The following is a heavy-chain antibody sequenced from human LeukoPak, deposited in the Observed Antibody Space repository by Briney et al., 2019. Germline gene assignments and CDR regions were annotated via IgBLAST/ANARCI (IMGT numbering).Heavy chain of an antibody. D-gene: IGHD6-13*01. J-gene: IGHJ4*02. CDR1: GGSISSSSYY. CDR2: IYYSGST. CDR3: ARVYSDSWPGLYFDN. Sequence: SETLSLTCTVSGGSISSSSYYWGWIRQPPGKGLEWIGSIYYSGSTYYNPSLKSRVAISVDTSKNQFSLKLSSVTAADTAVYYCARVYSDSWPGLYFDNWGQGTLVTVSS. V-gene: IGHV4-39*01.